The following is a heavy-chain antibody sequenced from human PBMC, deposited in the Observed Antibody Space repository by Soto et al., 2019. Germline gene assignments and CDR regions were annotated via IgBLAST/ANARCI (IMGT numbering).Heavy chain of an antibody. Sequence: EEQLVESGGGLIQPGGSLRLSCAASGFSVRTNYMSWVRQVPGKGLEWVSLIYSGGSTHYTDSVRGRFTISRDSSKNTVYLQMDSLRVEDTAVYYCAREGEGAPPRDYYGMDVW. CDR3: AREGEGAPPRDYYGMDV. J-gene: IGHJ6*01. CDR1: GFSVRTNY. D-gene: IGHD1-26*01. CDR2: IYSGGST. V-gene: IGHV3-53*01.